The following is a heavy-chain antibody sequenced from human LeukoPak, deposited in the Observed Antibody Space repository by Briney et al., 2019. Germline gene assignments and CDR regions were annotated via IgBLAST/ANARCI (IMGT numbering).Heavy chain of an antibody. J-gene: IGHJ4*02. Sequence: GGSLRLSCAASGFTFSSYAMSWVRQAPGKGLEWVSAISGSGGSTYYADSVKGRFTISRDNSKNTLYLQMNSLRAEDTAVYYCAKDPDDYYDSSGSGGYFDYWGQGTLVTVSS. CDR3: AKDPDDYYDSSGSGGYFDY. CDR2: ISGSGGST. V-gene: IGHV3-23*01. CDR1: GFTFSSYA. D-gene: IGHD3-22*01.